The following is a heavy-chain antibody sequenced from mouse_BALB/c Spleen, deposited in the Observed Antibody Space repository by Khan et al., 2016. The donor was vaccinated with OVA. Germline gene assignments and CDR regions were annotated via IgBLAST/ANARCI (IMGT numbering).Heavy chain of an antibody. CDR2: INTHSGVP. CDR3: ARGGAAYYRYYGGAMDY. CDR1: GYTFTTAG. Sequence: QVQLKQSGPELKKSGETVRISCKASGYTFTTAGMQWVQKMPGKGLKWIGWINTHSGVPKYAEDFKGRFAFSLETSASTAYLQITNLKNEDTATSFCARGGAAYYRYYGGAMDYWGQGNSVTVSS. J-gene: IGHJ4*01. V-gene: IGHV9-4*02. D-gene: IGHD2-12*01.